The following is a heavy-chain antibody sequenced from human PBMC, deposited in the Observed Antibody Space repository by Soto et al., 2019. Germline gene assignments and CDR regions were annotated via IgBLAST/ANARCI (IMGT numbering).Heavy chain of an antibody. CDR3: AREVGPIDY. J-gene: IGHJ4*02. CDR2: ISDRATTI. CDR1: GFTFSTYS. V-gene: IGHV3-48*01. D-gene: IGHD1-26*01. Sequence: EVRLVESGGGLVQPGGSLRLSCAASGFTFSTYSMNWVRQAPGKGLEWVSYISDRATTIYHADSVKGRFTISRDNAKISLYLQMNSLRAEDTAVYYCAREVGPIDYWGQGTLVTVSS.